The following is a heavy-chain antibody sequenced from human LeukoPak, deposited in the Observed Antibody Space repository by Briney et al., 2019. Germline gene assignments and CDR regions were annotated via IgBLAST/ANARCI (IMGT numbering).Heavy chain of an antibody. CDR2: INHDSGGT. D-gene: IGHD3-10*01. J-gene: IGHJ4*02. Sequence: GASVKVSCKTSGFTFVGHYMHWVRQAPGQGLEWMGWINHDSGGTDYPQKFRGRVTMTRDTSSNTLYMELSSLRSDDTAVYYCARLGGAQGYYYRSGSNHYFDHWGQGTLVTVSS. CDR3: ARLGGAQGYYYRSGSNHYFDH. V-gene: IGHV1-2*02. CDR1: GFTFVGHY.